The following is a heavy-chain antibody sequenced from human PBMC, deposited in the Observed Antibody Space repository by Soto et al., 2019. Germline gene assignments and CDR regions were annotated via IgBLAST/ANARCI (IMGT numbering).Heavy chain of an antibody. CDR2: IYSRETMDT. Sequence: SETLSLTCTVSGGSITISSYYWGWIRQPPGKGLERIGNIYSRETMDTYYNPSLESRVTISVDTSKNQFSLKLTSVTAADTAVYYCARDSISWGSYYYFGMDVWGQGTTVTVSS. J-gene: IGHJ6*02. CDR1: GGSITISSYY. D-gene: IGHD7-27*01. V-gene: IGHV4-39*02. CDR3: ARDSISWGSYYYFGMDV.